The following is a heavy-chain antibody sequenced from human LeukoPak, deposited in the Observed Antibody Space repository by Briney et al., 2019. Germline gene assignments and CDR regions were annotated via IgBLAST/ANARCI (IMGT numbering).Heavy chain of an antibody. D-gene: IGHD3-9*01. CDR2: IYYSGST. CDR3: ARGAYDILTGGFNYYYFGMDV. Sequence: SETLSLTSTVSGGSISSYYWSWLRQPPGKGLEWIGYIYYSGSTNYNPSLKSRVTISVDTSKNQFSLKLSSVTAADTAVYYCARGAYDILTGGFNYYYFGMDVWGQGTTVTVSS. CDR1: GGSISSYY. V-gene: IGHV4-59*01. J-gene: IGHJ6*02.